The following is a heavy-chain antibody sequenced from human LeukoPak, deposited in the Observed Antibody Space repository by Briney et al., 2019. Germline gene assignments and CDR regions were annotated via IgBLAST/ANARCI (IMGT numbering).Heavy chain of an antibody. J-gene: IGHJ3*02. CDR2: IYYSGST. V-gene: IGHV4-39*07. CDR3: ARARSVAFDI. CDR1: GGSISSSSYY. Sequence: SETLSLTCTASGGSISSSSYYWGWIRQPPGKGLEWIGRIYYSGSTYYNPSLKIRLTISVDTSKNQFSLKLSSVTAADTAVYYCARARSVAFDIWGQGTMVTVSS. D-gene: IGHD3-3*01.